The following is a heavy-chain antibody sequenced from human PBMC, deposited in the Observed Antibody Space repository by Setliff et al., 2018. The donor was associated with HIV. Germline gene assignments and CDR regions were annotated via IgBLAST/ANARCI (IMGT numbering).Heavy chain of an antibody. J-gene: IGHJ4*02. V-gene: IGHV4-61*09. CDR2: IYASGRT. Sequence: SETLSLTCTVSGGSISSGTYYWSWIRQPAGKGLEWLGHIYASGRTNYSPSLMSRITISVDTSRNQFSLKLSSVTAADTAIYYCARARDFSSGQDNWGKGTLVTVSS. CDR3: ARARDFSSGQDN. CDR1: GGSISSGTYY. D-gene: IGHD3-3*01.